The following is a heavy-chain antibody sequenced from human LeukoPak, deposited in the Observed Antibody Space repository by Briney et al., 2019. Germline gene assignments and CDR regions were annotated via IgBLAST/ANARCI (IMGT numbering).Heavy chain of an antibody. CDR2: VGRDGSEK. V-gene: IGHV3-7*01. D-gene: IGHD1-26*01. CDR3: AKVGTWELQRVFEN. J-gene: IGHJ4*02. Sequence: GGSLRLSCAASGFTFSDYWMTWVREVPGKGEGWVADVGRDGSEKHYVASVEGRFTISKDNAKKSLDLKMNSLRVEDTALYYCAKVGTWELQRVFENWGQGTLVTVSS. CDR1: GFTFSDYW.